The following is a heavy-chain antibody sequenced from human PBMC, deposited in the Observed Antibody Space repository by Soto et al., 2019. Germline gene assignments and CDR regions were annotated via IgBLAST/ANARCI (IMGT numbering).Heavy chain of an antibody. J-gene: IGHJ4*02. CDR2: ISGGASTL. Sequence: GGSLRLSCAASGFTFSSHAMGWVRQAPGGGLEWLASISGGASTLYYADSVKGRFTISRDNSRNTLYLQLNSLRGEDTATYFCARATGAGSSTGYAYWGQGTQVTVS. D-gene: IGHD2-2*01. V-gene: IGHV3-23*01. CDR1: GFTFSSHA. CDR3: ARATGAGSSTGYAY.